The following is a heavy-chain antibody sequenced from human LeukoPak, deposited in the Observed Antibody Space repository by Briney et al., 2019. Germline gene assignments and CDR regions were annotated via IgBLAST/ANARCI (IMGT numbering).Heavy chain of an antibody. Sequence: ASVKVPCKASGYTFTGYYVHWVRQAPGQGLEWMGWINPKSGGTNYAQKFQGRVTMTRDTSISTAYMELSGLSSDDTAMYYCARDDCSDYSCPFFDHWGQGTLVTVSS. CDR1: GYTFTGYY. CDR2: INPKSGGT. J-gene: IGHJ4*02. CDR3: ARDDCSDYSCPFFDH. V-gene: IGHV1-2*02. D-gene: IGHD3-22*01.